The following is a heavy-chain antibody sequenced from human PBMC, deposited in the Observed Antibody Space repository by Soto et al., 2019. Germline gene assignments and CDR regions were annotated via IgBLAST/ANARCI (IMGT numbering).Heavy chain of an antibody. J-gene: IGHJ4*02. CDR2: IDPLDSHT. Sequence: PGESLKISSKASGYIRNTDWISWLRQKPGKGLEWMGRIDPLDSHTKYSPSFEGRVNISADRSIATAYLHWTSLETSDTAIYYCSRHQVGMVPEDSWGQGSLLTASS. D-gene: IGHD1-26*01. CDR3: SRHQVGMVPEDS. V-gene: IGHV5-10-1*01. CDR1: GYIRNTDW.